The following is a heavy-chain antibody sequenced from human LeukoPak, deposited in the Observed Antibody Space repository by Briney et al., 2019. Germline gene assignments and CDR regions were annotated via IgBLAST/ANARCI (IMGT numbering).Heavy chain of an antibody. CDR2: MQYDSYNE. V-gene: IGHV3-30*02. Sequence: GGSLRLSCAASEFAFSSYGMHWVRQAPGKGLEWVTFMQYDSYNEYYAESVKGRFTISRDNSKNTLFLHMNSLRVEDTAVYYCAKDEAGSYHKRFDAWGQGTLVSVSS. CDR3: AKDEAGSYHKRFDA. CDR1: EFAFSSYG. D-gene: IGHD3-10*01. J-gene: IGHJ5*02.